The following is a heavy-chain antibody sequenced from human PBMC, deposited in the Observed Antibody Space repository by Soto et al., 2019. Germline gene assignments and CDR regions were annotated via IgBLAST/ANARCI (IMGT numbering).Heavy chain of an antibody. CDR1: GGTFSSYA. CDR3: ARMETFGSLNWFDP. CDR2: MNPGSGDT. J-gene: IGHJ5*02. V-gene: IGHV1-8*02. D-gene: IGHD3-16*01. Sequence: ASVKFSCKASGGTFSSYAISWVRQAPGQGLEWMGWMNPGSGDTGYAQKFQGRVTMTRDISIATAYMELSSLRSDDTAIYYCARMETFGSLNWFDPWGQGTLVTVS.